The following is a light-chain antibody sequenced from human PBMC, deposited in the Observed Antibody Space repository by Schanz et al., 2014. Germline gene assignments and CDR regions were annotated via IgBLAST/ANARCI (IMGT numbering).Light chain of an antibody. CDR1: SSDVGGYKY. Sequence: QSVLTQPASVSGSPGQSITISCTGTSSDVGGYKYVSWYQQHPGKAPKLMIYDVSDRPSGVSNRFSGSKSGNTASLTISGLQAEDEADYYCSSYAGSNVYVFGTGTKLTVL. CDR2: DVS. J-gene: IGLJ1*01. CDR3: SSYAGSNVYV. V-gene: IGLV2-14*03.